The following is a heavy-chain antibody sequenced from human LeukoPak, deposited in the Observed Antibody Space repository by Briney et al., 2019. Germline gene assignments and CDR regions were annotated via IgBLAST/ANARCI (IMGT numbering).Heavy chain of an antibody. V-gene: IGHV4-39*07. CDR3: AGAGQGVNQASYYGSGSYYNKGAFDI. D-gene: IGHD3-10*01. Sequence: SETLSLTCTVSGGSISSSSYYWGWIRQPPGKGLEWIGSIYYSGSTYYNPSLKSRVTISVDTSKNQFSLKLSSVTAADTAVYYCAGAGQGVNQASYYGSGSYYNKGAFDIWGQGTMVTVSS. CDR2: IYYSGST. J-gene: IGHJ3*02. CDR1: GGSISSSSYY.